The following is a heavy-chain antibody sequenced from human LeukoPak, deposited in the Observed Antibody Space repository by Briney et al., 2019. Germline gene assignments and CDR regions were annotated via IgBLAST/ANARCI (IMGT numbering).Heavy chain of an antibody. J-gene: IGHJ3*02. CDR3: ARGDYYDSSGYRDAFDI. V-gene: IGHV4-59*12. Sequence: SETLSLTCTVSGGSISNYYWSWIRQPPGKELEWIGYIYYSGSTNYNPSLKSRVTISVDTSKNQFSLKLSSVTAADTAVYYCARGDYYDSSGYRDAFDIWGQGTMVTVSS. CDR2: IYYSGST. CDR1: GGSISNYY. D-gene: IGHD3-22*01.